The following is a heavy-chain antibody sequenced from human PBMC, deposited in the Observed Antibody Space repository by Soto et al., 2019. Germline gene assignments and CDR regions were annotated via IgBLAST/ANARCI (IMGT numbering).Heavy chain of an antibody. Sequence: SVKVSCKASGGTFSSYAISWVGQAPSRGLERVVGIIPIFGTANYAQKFQGRVTITADESTSADYMELSSLRSEDTAVYYCAGNVERATNRKTGWSDPWG. J-gene: IGHJ5*02. CDR1: GGTFSSYA. CDR3: AGNVERATNRKTGWSDP. CDR2: IIPIFGTA. D-gene: IGHD5-12*01. V-gene: IGHV1-69*13.